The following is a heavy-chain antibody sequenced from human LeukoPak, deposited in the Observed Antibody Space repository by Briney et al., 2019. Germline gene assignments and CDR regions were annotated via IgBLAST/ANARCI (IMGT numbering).Heavy chain of an antibody. CDR1: GGSFSSYY. CDR3: ARGHSNDPFDY. V-gene: IGHV4-34*01. Sequence: KPSETLSLTCAVYGGSFSSYYWSWLRQPPGKGLEWIGEINHSGSTTYNPSLKSRVTMSIDTSKNQFFSMLNSVTAADTAVYYCARGHSNDPFDYWGQGTLVTVSS. CDR2: INHSGST. D-gene: IGHD4-11*01. J-gene: IGHJ4*02.